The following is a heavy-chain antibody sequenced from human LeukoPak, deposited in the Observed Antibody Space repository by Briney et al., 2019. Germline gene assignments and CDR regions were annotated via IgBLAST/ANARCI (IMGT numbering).Heavy chain of an antibody. V-gene: IGHV4-34*01. CDR3: ARGGRYCSGGSCPKYYYYYMGV. D-gene: IGHD2-15*01. J-gene: IGHJ6*03. Sequence: SETLSLTCAVYGGSFSGYYWSWIRQPPGKGLEWIGEINHSGSTNYNPSLKSRVTISVDTSKNQFSLKLSSVTAADTAVYYCARGGRYCSGGSCPKYYYYYMGVWGKGTTVTVSS. CDR2: INHSGST. CDR1: GGSFSGYY.